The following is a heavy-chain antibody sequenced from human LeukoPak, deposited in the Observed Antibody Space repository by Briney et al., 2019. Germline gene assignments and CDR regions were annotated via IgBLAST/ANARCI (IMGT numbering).Heavy chain of an antibody. CDR2: LNSPGHTF. V-gene: IGHV3-48*03. D-gene: IGHD5-12*01. CDR1: GLTLSGFE. Sequence: GGSLRLSCAASGLTLSGFEMNWFRQAPGEGLEWGSFLNSPGHTFYYADSVRGRFTISRDNAKNSLYLQMNSLGADDTAVYYCARGGYDYPADYWGQGTLVTVSS. CDR3: ARGGYDYPADY. J-gene: IGHJ4*02.